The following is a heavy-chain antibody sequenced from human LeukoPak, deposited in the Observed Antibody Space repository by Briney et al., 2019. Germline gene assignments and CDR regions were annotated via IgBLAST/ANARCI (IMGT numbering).Heavy chain of an antibody. D-gene: IGHD6-19*01. CDR3: TRGSSGRRDN. CDR1: GYTFTSCD. J-gene: IGHJ4*02. Sequence: ASVKVSCKASGYTFTSCDINWVRQATGQGLEWMGLMNPNSGNTGYGQSFPGRITMTRDISIGTAYIELSNLTSEDTAIYSCTRGSSGRRDNWGQGTLVTVSA. V-gene: IGHV1-8*01. CDR2: MNPNSGNT.